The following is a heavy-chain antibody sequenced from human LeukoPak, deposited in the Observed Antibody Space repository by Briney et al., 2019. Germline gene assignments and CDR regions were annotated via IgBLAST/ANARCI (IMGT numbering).Heavy chain of an antibody. Sequence: SETLSLTCTVSGGSISGYYWTWIRQPPGEGLEWIGYIYYRGNTDYNPSLKSRVTISVDTSKYRFSLKLSSVTAADTAVYYCARADPAEYFQNWGQGTLVTVSS. CDR1: GGSISGYY. CDR2: IYYRGNT. J-gene: IGHJ1*01. CDR3: ARADPAEYFQN. V-gene: IGHV4-59*01.